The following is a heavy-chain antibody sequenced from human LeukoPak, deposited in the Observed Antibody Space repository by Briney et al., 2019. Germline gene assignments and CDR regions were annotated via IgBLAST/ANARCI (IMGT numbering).Heavy chain of an antibody. CDR2: ISSSSSYI. V-gene: IGHV3-21*01. D-gene: IGHD3-10*01. CDR3: ARGPLLWFGELLYRIYGDAFDI. CDR1: GFTFSSYS. Sequence: PGGSLRLSCAAAGFTFSSYSMHWVRQAPGKGLEWVSSISSSSSYIYYADSVKGRFTISRDNAKNSLYLQMNSLRAEDTAVYYCARGPLLWFGELLYRIYGDAFDIWGQGTMVTVSS. J-gene: IGHJ3*02.